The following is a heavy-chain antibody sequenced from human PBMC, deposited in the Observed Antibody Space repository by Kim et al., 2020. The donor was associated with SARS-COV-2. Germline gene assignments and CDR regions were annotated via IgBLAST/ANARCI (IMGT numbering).Heavy chain of an antibody. J-gene: IGHJ2*01. D-gene: IGHD5-12*01. CDR3: ARGMATIMGYFDL. Sequence: GGSLRLSCAASGFTVSSNYMSWVRQAPGKGLEWVSVIYSGGSTYYADSVKGRFTISRHNSKNTLYLQINSLRAEDTAVYYCARGMATIMGYFDLWGRGTLVTVSS. V-gene: IGHV3-53*04. CDR2: IYSGGST. CDR1: GFTVSSNY.